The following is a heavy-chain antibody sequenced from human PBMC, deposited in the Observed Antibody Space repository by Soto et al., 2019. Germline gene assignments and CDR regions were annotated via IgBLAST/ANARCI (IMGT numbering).Heavy chain of an antibody. Sequence: ASVKVSCKASGGTFSSYTISLVRQAPGQGLEWMGRIIPILGIANYAQKFQGRVTITADKSTSTAYMELSSLRSEDTAVYYCATSITGTTVIDYWGQGTLVTVSS. J-gene: IGHJ4*02. CDR3: ATSITGTTVIDY. V-gene: IGHV1-69*02. CDR1: GGTFSSYT. D-gene: IGHD1-7*01. CDR2: IIPILGIA.